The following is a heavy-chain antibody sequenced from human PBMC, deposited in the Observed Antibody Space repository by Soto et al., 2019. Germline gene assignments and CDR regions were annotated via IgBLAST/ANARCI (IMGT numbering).Heavy chain of an antibody. D-gene: IGHD5-12*01. V-gene: IGHV2-26*01. Sequence: QVTLKESGPVLVKPTETLTLTCTVSGFSLSNARMGVSWIRQPPGKALEWLAHIFSNDEKSYSTSLKSRLTISKDASKXQXVXTXXNMDPVDTATYYCARIVGLYSGYDYGGYYYYGMDVWGQGTTVTVSS. CDR1: GFSLSNARMG. CDR2: IFSNDEK. CDR3: ARIVGLYSGYDYGGYYYYGMDV. J-gene: IGHJ6*02.